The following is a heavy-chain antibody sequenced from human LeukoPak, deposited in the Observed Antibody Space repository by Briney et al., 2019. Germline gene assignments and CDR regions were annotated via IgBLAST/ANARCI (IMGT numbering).Heavy chain of an antibody. J-gene: IGHJ4*02. Sequence: ASVKASCKASGYTFTSYGISWVRQAPGQGLEWMGWISAYNGNTNYAQKLQGRVTMTTDTSTSTAYMELRSLRSDDTAVYYCARDKRRGELGATTDWGQGTLVTVSS. CDR2: ISAYNGNT. D-gene: IGHD1-26*01. CDR3: ARDKRRGELGATTD. CDR1: GYTFTSYG. V-gene: IGHV1-18*01.